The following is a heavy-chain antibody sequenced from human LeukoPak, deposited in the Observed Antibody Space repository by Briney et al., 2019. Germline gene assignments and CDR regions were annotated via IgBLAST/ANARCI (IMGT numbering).Heavy chain of an antibody. V-gene: IGHV3-7*01. Sequence: GGSLRLSCAASGFSFSNYWMSWVRQAPGRGLEWAASVAQDGGEKFYADSVMGRFTISKDNAKNSLYLHMNGLRADDTALYYCARDARATFDVWGQGTMVTVSS. CDR2: VAQDGGEK. D-gene: IGHD5-12*01. J-gene: IGHJ3*01. CDR1: GFSFSNYW. CDR3: ARDARATFDV.